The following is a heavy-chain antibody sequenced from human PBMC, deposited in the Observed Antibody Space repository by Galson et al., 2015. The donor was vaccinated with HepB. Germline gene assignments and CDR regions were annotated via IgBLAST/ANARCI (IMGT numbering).Heavy chain of an antibody. D-gene: IGHD5-24*01. CDR3: ARGISDGYKGDAFDI. Sequence: SLRLSCAASGFTFSSYWMHWVRQAPGKGLVWVSRINSDGSSTSYADSVKGRFTISRDNAKNTLYLQMNSLRAEDTAVYYCARGISDGYKGDAFDIWGQGTMVTVSS. CDR1: GFTFSSYW. CDR2: INSDGSST. V-gene: IGHV3-74*01. J-gene: IGHJ3*02.